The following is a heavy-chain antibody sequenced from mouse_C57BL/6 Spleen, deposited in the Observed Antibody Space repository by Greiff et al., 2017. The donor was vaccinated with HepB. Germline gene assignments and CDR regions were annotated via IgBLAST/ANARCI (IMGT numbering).Heavy chain of an antibody. CDR1: GYTFTDYE. V-gene: IGHV1-15*01. J-gene: IGHJ4*01. CDR3: TIITTVVATGAMDY. D-gene: IGHD1-1*01. Sequence: QVQLQQSGAELVRPGASVTLSCKASGYTFTDYEMHWVKQTPVHGLEWIGAIDPETGCTAYNQKFKGKAILTADKSSSTAYMELRSLTSEDSAVYYCTIITTVVATGAMDYWGQGTSVTVSS. CDR2: IDPETGCT.